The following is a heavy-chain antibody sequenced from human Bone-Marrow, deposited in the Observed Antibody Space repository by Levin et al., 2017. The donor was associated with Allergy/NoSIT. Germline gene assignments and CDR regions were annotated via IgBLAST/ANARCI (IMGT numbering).Heavy chain of an antibody. D-gene: IGHD6-25*01. CDR1: GLIFSNSW. Sequence: GGSLRLSCAASGLIFSNSWMHWVRQAPGKGPVWVSRISADGSRAYYADSVEGRFTISRDNAENTLYLQMDSLRTEDTAVYYCARDPGSASHDWYFDLWGRGTLVTVSS. CDR3: ARDPGSASHDWYFDL. J-gene: IGHJ2*01. CDR2: ISADGSRA. V-gene: IGHV3-74*01.